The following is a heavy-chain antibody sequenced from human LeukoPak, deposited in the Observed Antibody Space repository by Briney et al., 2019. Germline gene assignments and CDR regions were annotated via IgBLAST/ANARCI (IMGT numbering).Heavy chain of an antibody. CDR3: AKDLATHYDILTAYYTFDY. V-gene: IGHV3-23*01. D-gene: IGHD3-9*01. CDR1: GFTFSNYA. J-gene: IGHJ4*02. Sequence: PGGSLRLSCAASGFTFSNYAMNWVRQAPGKGLEWVSAISGSGGSTYYADSVKGRFTISRDNSKNTLYLQMNTLRAEDTAVYYWAKDLATHYDILTAYYTFDYWGQGTLVTVSS. CDR2: ISGSGGST.